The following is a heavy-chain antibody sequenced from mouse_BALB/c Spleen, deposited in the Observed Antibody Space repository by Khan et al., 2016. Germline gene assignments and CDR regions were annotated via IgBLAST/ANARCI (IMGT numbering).Heavy chain of an antibody. V-gene: IGHV1-74*01. CDR2: IDPYDSET. CDR1: GYTFTSYW. CDR3: ESGLGYDNAY. J-gene: IGHJ3*01. Sequence: QVQLKQSGAELVRPGASVKLSCKASGYTFTSYWMNWVKQRPDQGLEWIGRIDPYDSETHYNQKFKDKAILTVDKSSITAYMHLSSLPSEDSAVYFSESGLGYDNAYWGQGTLVTVSA. D-gene: IGHD2-2*01.